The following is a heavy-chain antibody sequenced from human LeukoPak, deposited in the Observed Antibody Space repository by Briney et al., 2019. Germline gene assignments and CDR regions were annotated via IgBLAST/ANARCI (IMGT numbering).Heavy chain of an antibody. D-gene: IGHD4-23*01. CDR1: GFTLSSYG. CDR2: IWYDGSNK. V-gene: IGHV3-33*01. J-gene: IGHJ4*02. CDR3: ARGKGPATVVTHFDY. Sequence: PGGSLRLSCAASGFTLSSYGMHWVRQAPGKGLEWVAVIWYDGSNKYYADSVKGRFTISRDNSKNTLYLQMNSLRAEDTAVYYCARGKGPATVVTHFDYWGQGTLVTVSS.